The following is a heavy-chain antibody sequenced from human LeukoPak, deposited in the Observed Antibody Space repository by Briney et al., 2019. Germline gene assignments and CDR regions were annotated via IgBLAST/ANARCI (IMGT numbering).Heavy chain of an antibody. CDR2: IKQDGSEK. CDR3: ARDLYSSDY. D-gene: IGHD6-13*01. J-gene: IGHJ4*01. V-gene: IGHV3-7*01. CDR1: GFTVSSYW. Sequence: GGSLRLSCAASGFTVSSYWMSWVRQAPGKGLEWVANIKQDGSEKYYVDSVKGRFTISRDNAKNSLYLQMNSLRAEDTAVYYCARDLYSSDYWGQGTLVTVSS.